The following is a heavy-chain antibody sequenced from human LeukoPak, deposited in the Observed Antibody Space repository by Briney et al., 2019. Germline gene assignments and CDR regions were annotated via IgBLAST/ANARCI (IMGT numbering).Heavy chain of an antibody. V-gene: IGHV3-11*06. CDR1: GFRFSDHY. J-gene: IGHJ4*02. CDR2: IGIDSGNT. D-gene: IGHD5-24*01. CDR3: ARDYKYAFDN. Sequence: PGGSLRLSCAASGFRFSDHYMDWVRQAPGKGLEWISYIGIDSGNTNYADSVKGRFTISGDKAKNSLYLQMNSLRVEDTAVYYCARDYKYAFDNWGQGTLVTVSS.